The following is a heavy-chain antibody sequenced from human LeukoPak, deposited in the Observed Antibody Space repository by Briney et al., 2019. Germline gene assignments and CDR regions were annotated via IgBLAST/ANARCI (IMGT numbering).Heavy chain of an antibody. D-gene: IGHD6-6*01. V-gene: IGHV3-9*01. J-gene: IGHJ4*02. CDR3: ATPESSFDY. CDR2: ISWNSGKI. CDR1: GLTLDHYA. Sequence: PGRSLRLSCAASGLTLDHYAMHWVRQGPGKGLEWVSGISWNSGKIGYADSVKGRFTISRDNAKNSLYLQMNSLRAEDTAVYYCATPESSFDYWGQGTLVTVSS.